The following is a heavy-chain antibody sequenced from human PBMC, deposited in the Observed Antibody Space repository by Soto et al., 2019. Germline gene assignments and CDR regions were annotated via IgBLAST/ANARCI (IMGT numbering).Heavy chain of an antibody. CDR2: TYYRSKWYN. V-gene: IGHV6-1*01. CDR3: ARVLDIVLVPGDYYGMDV. CDR1: GDSGSSHSAA. D-gene: IGHD2-2*03. J-gene: IGHJ6*02. Sequence: QTLSLTCAISGDSGSSHSAAWNWIRQSPSRGLDWLGRTYYRSKWYNDYAVSVKSRITINPDTSKNQFSLQLNSVTPEDTAVYYCARVLDIVLVPGDYYGMDVWGQGTTVTVSS.